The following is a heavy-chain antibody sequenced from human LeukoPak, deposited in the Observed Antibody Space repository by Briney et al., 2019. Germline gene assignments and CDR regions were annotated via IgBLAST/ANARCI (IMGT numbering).Heavy chain of an antibody. CDR3: ARAPVLLWFGELLGWFDP. CDR1: GGSISSSSYY. V-gene: IGHV4-39*01. D-gene: IGHD3-10*01. Sequence: SETLSLTCTVSGGSISSSSYYWGWIRQPPGKGLEWIGSIYYSGSTYYNPSLKGRVTISVDTSKNQFSLKLSSVTAADTAVYYCARAPVLLWFGELLGWFDPWGQGTLVTVSS. CDR2: IYYSGST. J-gene: IGHJ5*02.